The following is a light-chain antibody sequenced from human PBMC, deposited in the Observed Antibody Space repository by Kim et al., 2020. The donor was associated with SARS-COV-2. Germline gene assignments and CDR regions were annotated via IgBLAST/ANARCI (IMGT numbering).Light chain of an antibody. CDR2: RDS. CDR1: NMGSKY. CDR3: QVWDSSTEV. V-gene: IGLV3-9*01. J-gene: IGLJ3*02. Sequence: SYELTQPLSVSVALGQTASITCGGNNMGSKYVHWYQQKPGQAPVLVIYRDSNRPSGIPERFSGSNSRNTATLTISKAQAGDEADYYCQVWDSSTEVFGGGTQLTVL.